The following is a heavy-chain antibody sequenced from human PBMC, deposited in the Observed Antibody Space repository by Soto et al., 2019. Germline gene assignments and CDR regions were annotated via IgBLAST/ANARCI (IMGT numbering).Heavy chain of an antibody. J-gene: IGHJ5*02. D-gene: IGHD6-6*01. CDR3: AKGFIAARPRWFDP. CDR2: ISGSGGST. V-gene: IGHV3-23*01. CDR1: GFTFSSYA. Sequence: LRLSCAASGFTFSSYAMSWVRQAPGKGLEWVSAISGSGGSTYYADSVKGRFTISRDNSKNTLYLQMNSLRAEDTAVHYCAKGFIAARPRWFDPWGQGTLVTVSS.